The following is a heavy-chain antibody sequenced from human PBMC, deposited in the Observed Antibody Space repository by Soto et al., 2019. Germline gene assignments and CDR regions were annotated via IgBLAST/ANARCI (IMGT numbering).Heavy chain of an antibody. CDR2: ISESGDST. V-gene: IGHV3-23*01. CDR1: GFTFSSYA. CDR3: AKSRIQGWTKGLYDH. Sequence: VGSLRLSCAASGFTFSSYAMSWVRQAPVKGLEWVSSISESGDSTSYAESVRGRFTISRDDSKNTLYLQMNSLRAEDTAVYSCAKSRIQGWTKGLYDHWGQGTLVTVSS. J-gene: IGHJ4*02. D-gene: IGHD5-18*01.